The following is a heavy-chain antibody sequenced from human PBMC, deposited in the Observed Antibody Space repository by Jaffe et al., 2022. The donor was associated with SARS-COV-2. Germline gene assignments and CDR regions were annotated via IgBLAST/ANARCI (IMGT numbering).Heavy chain of an antibody. Sequence: QVQLEESGGALAKPGGSLRLSCEASGFAFSDYYMTWVRQAPGKGLEWISSITTGNTIFYADSVKGRFSISRDNARNSLFLQMNSLRADDTAVYYCARHCMVQGIISPNHYYLMDVWGKGTTVTVSS. J-gene: IGHJ6*03. CDR1: GFAFSDYY. D-gene: IGHD3-10*01. CDR2: ITTGNTI. CDR3: ARHCMVQGIISPNHYYLMDV. V-gene: IGHV3-11*01.